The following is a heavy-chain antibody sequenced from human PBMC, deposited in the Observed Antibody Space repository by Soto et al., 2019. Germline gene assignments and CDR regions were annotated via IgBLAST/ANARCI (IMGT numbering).Heavy chain of an antibody. CDR2: INGGDDSK. V-gene: IGHV3-23*01. Sequence: EVQLWESGGGLVQPGGSLRLSCAVSGFTFRSSPMSWVRRAPGKGLEWVSGINGGDDSKHYAESVRGRFTIIRDNSKNTLLLQMNSLRVEDTAIYYCAKVSHWGIISPTHDYWGQGTQVTVSS. J-gene: IGHJ4*02. CDR1: GFTFRSSP. D-gene: IGHD3-16*01. CDR3: AKVSHWGIISPTHDY.